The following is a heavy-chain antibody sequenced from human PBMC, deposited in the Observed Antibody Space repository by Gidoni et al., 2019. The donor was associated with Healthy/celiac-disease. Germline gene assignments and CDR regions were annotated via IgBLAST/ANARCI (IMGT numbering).Heavy chain of an antibody. CDR2: IYYSGST. V-gene: IGHV4-39*01. CDR3: ARGDSSGWY. CDR1: GCSISSSSYY. D-gene: IGHD6-19*01. Sequence: QLQLQEAGPGLVKPSETLSLTCTVPGCSISSSSYYWGWIRQPPGKGLEWIGSIYYSGSTYYNPSLKSRVTISVDTSKNQFSLKLSSVTAADTAVYYCARGDSSGWYWGQGTLVTVSS. J-gene: IGHJ4*02.